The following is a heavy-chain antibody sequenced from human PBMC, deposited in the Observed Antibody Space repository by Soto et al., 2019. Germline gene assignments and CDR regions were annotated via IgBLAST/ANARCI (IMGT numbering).Heavy chain of an antibody. J-gene: IGHJ3*02. CDR3: AKGLPPYYDFWSGHDAFDI. CDR2: ISWNSGNI. V-gene: IGHV3-9*01. Sequence: GGSLRLSCAASGFIFSNAWINWGRQAPGKGLEWVSGISWNSGNIDYAEYEKGRFTISRDNAKNSLYLQMNSLRAEDTGFFFCAKGLPPYYDFWSGHDAFDIWGQGTMVTVSS. D-gene: IGHD3-3*01. CDR1: GFIFSNAW.